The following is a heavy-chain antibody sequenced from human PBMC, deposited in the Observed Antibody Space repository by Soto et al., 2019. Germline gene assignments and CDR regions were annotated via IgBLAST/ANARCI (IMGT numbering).Heavy chain of an antibody. D-gene: IGHD3-22*01. CDR1: GGSISSGSYY. Sequence: QLQLQESGPGLVKPSETLSLSCTVSGGSISSGSYYWGWIRQPPGKGLEWIGSIYYSGSTYYNPSLKSRVTISVDTSKNQFSLKLSSVTAADTAVYYCARHHYYDSSGYSDAFDIWDQGTMVTVSS. CDR3: ARHHYYDSSGYSDAFDI. V-gene: IGHV4-39*01. J-gene: IGHJ3*02. CDR2: IYYSGST.